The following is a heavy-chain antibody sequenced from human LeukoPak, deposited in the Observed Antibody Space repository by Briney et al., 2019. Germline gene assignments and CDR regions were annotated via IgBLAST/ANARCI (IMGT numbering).Heavy chain of an antibody. Sequence: GGSLRLSCAASGFTFDDYGMSWVRQAPGKGLEWVSGINWNGGSTGYADSVKGRFTISRDNAKNSLYLQMNSLRAEDTALYYCARDPDSSGYYYDYFDYWGQGTLVTVSP. CDR2: INWNGGST. CDR1: GFTFDDYG. V-gene: IGHV3-20*04. D-gene: IGHD3-22*01. J-gene: IGHJ4*02. CDR3: ARDPDSSGYYYDYFDY.